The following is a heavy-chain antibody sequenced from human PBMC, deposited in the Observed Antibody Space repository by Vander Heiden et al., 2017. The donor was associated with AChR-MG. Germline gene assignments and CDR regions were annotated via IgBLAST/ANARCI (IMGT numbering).Heavy chain of an antibody. J-gene: IGHJ6*02. CDR3: KVVPAAIRGYYYGMDV. CDR1: GCTFSDYY. V-gene: IGHV3-11*01. CDR2: ISSSGSTI. D-gene: IGHD2-2*02. Sequence: QVQLVESGGGLVKPGGSLRLSCAASGCTFSDYYMSLIRQAPGKGLEWVSYISSSGSTIYYADSVKGRFTISRDNAKNSLYLQMNSLRAEDTAVYYCKVVPAAIRGYYYGMDVWGQGTTVTVSS.